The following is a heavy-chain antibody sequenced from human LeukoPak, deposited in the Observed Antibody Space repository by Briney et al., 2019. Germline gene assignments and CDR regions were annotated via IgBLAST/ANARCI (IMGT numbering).Heavy chain of an antibody. D-gene: IGHD1-26*01. CDR2: INHSGST. CDR3: AREGLELPKGNWFDP. J-gene: IGHJ5*02. Sequence: SETLSLTCAVYGGSFSGYYWSWIRQPPGKGLEWIGEINHSGSTNYNPSLKSRVTISVDTSKNQFSLKLSSVTAADTAVYYCAREGLELPKGNWFDPWGQGTLVTVSS. CDR1: GGSFSGYY. V-gene: IGHV4-34*01.